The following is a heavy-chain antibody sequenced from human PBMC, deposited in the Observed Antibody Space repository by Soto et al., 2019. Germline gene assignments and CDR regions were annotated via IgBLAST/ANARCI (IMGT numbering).Heavy chain of an antibody. Sequence: EVQLVGSGGGLVQPGGSLRLSCAASGFSVSSSYMSWVRQAPGKGLEWVSVIYSGGTTYYADSVKGRFTISRDKSKNTLYLQMNSLRAEDTAVYYCARDGVTFDGMDVWGQGTTVIVSS. CDR3: ARDGVTFDGMDV. CDR1: GFSVSSSY. J-gene: IGHJ6*02. CDR2: IYSGGTT. D-gene: IGHD3-16*01. V-gene: IGHV3-66*01.